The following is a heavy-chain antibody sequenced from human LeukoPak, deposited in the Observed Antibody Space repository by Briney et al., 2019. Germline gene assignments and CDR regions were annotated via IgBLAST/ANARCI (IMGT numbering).Heavy chain of an antibody. D-gene: IGHD1-1*01. Sequence: SETLSLTCTVSGGSISSYYWSWIRQPPGKGLEWIGFIYYSGSTNYNPSLKSRVTISVDTSKNQFSLKLSSVTAADTAVYYCASGNPGYADAFDIWGQGTMVTVSS. CDR2: IYYSGST. CDR1: GGSISSYY. CDR3: ASGNPGYADAFDI. V-gene: IGHV4-59*08. J-gene: IGHJ3*02.